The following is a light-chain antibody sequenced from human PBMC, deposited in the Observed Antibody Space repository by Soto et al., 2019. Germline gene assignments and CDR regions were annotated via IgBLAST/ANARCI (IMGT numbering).Light chain of an antibody. CDR2: AAS. Sequence: AIQMTQSPSSLSASVGDRVTITCRASQGIRNDLGWYQQKPGKAPKLLIYAASSLQSGVPSRFSGSGSGTDFTLTISSLQPEDFSTYCCLRAYQYPRKVGQGTKVEIK. CDR1: QGIRND. J-gene: IGKJ1*01. CDR3: LRAYQYPRK. V-gene: IGKV1-6*01.